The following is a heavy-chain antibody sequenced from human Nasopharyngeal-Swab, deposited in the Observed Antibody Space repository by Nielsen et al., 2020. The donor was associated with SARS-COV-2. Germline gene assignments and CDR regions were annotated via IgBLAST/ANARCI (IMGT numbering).Heavy chain of an antibody. CDR2: INQDGSEK. D-gene: IGHD6-13*01. CDR3: VRLSIATAGVDY. V-gene: IGHV3-7*01. CDR1: GFTLGNYW. J-gene: IGHJ4*02. Sequence: GESLKIPCAASGFTLGNYWMSWVRRAPGKGLEWVANINQDGSEKYYLDSVEGRFTISRDNPKNSLYLQMNSLRAEDTAVFYCVRLSIATAGVDYWGQGTLVTVSS.